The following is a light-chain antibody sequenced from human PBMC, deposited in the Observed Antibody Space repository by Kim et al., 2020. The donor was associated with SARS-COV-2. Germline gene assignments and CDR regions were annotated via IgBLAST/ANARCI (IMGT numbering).Light chain of an antibody. CDR3: QQYDNLPT. Sequence: PASVGDRVTSTCQASQDITKYLNWYQQKPGKAPKLLIYGASNLEAGVSSRFSGGGSGTDFTLTITSLQPEDIATYYCQQYDNLPTFGQGTRLEIK. J-gene: IGKJ5*01. V-gene: IGKV1-33*01. CDR1: QDITKY. CDR2: GAS.